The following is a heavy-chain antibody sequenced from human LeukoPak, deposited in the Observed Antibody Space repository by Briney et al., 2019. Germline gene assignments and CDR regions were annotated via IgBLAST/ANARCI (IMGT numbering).Heavy chain of an antibody. CDR1: GDSVSTNLYY. V-gene: IGHV4-39*01. CDR3: ARQGYGRSSFFDH. J-gene: IGHJ4*02. Sequence: SETLSLTCAVSGDSVSTNLYYWGWIRQPPGKGLEWIGNLFHSGTTYYSPSLKSRVSISVDTSKNQFSLKLNSVTAADTAVYYCARQGYGRSSFFDHWGQGTLVTVSS. CDR2: LFHSGTT. D-gene: IGHD6-6*01.